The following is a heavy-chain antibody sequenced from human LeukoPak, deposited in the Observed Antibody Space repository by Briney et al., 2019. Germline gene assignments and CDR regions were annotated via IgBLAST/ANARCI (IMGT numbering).Heavy chain of an antibody. J-gene: IGHJ4*02. CDR2: INPNSGGT. Sequence: GASVKVSCKASGYTFTGYYMHWVRQAPGQGLEWMGWINPNSGGTNYAQKFQGRVTMTRDTSISTAYMELSRLRSDDTAVYYCARDFMVRGVINRLFDYWGQGTLVTVSS. D-gene: IGHD3-10*01. V-gene: IGHV1-2*02. CDR1: GYTFTGYY. CDR3: ARDFMVRGVINRLFDY.